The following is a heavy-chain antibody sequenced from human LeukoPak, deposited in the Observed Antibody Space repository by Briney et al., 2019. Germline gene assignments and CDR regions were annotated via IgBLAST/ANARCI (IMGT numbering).Heavy chain of an antibody. CDR3: ARRGSQLNFDY. CDR2: INPNGGST. CDR1: GYTFTSYY. J-gene: IGHJ4*02. Sequence: ASVKVPCKASGYTFTSYYMHWVRQAPGQGLEWMGIINPNGGSTSYAQKFQGRVTMTRDTSTSTVYMDLSSLRSEDTAVYYCARRGSQLNFDYWGQGTLVIVSS. D-gene: IGHD5-18*01. V-gene: IGHV1-46*01.